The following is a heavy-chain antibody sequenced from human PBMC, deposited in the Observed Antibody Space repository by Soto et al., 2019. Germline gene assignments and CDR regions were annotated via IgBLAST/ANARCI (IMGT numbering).Heavy chain of an antibody. CDR2: IYHSGST. D-gene: IGHD3-22*01. CDR1: GGSISSGGYS. J-gene: IGHJ4*02. CDR3: ARWMTMTYQFDY. V-gene: IGHV4-30-2*01. Sequence: PSETLSLTCAVSGGSISSGGYSWSWIRQPPGKGLEWIGYIYHSGSTYYNPSLKSRVTISVDRSKNQFSLKLISVTAADTAVYYCARWMTMTYQFDYWGQGTLVTVSS.